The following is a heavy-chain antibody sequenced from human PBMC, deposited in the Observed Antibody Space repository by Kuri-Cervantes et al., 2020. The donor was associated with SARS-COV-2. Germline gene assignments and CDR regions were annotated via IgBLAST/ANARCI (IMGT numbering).Heavy chain of an antibody. CDR1: GLTFSSYA. J-gene: IGHJ4*02. CDR3: ARVKYYDFWSGYSDEGAFDY. Sequence: GESLKISCAASGLTFSSYAMHWVRQAPGKGLEWVSLISYDGSNKYYADSVKGRLTISRDNSKNTLYLQMNSLRSEDTAVYYCARVKYYDFWSGYSDEGAFDYWGQGTLVTVSS. CDR2: ISYDGSNK. D-gene: IGHD3-3*01. V-gene: IGHV3-30-3*01.